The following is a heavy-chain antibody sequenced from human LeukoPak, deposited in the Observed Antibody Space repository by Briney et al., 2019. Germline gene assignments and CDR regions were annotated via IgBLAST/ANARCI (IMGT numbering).Heavy chain of an antibody. J-gene: IGHJ4*02. V-gene: IGHV3-13*01. CDR3: VMSTGSGSGSYYDY. CDR1: GFTFSSYD. Sequence: GGSLRLSCAAPGFTFSSYDMHWVRQATGKGLEWVSAVGTAGDTYYPGSVKGRFTISRENAKNSLYLQMNSLRAGDTAVYYCVMSTGSGSGSYYDYWGQGTLVTVSS. CDR2: VGTAGDT. D-gene: IGHD3-10*01.